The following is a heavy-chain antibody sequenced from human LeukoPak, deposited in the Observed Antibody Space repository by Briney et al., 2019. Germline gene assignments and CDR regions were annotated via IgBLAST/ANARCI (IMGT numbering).Heavy chain of an antibody. J-gene: IGHJ6*03. CDR3: AIVGYCSSTSCYAVGDYYYYYYMDV. D-gene: IGHD2-2*01. V-gene: IGHV1-46*01. CDR1: GYTFTSYY. Sequence: ASVKVSCKASGYTFTSYYMHWVRQAPGQGLEWMGIINPSGGSTSYAQKFQGRVTMTRDTSTSTVYMELSSLRSEDTAVYYCAIVGYCSSTSCYAVGDYYYYYYMDVWGKGTTVTVSS. CDR2: INPSGGST.